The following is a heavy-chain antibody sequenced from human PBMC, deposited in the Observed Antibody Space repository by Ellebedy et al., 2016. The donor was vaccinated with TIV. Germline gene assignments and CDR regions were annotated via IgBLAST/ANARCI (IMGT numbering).Heavy chain of an antibody. J-gene: IGHJ1*01. Sequence: PGGSLRLSCAASGITFSSSGTHWVRQAPGKGLEWVADISYDGNNKYYADSVKGRFTISRDNSQNTLYLQMNSLRAEDTAVYYCAKDGPPYGDGYFHHWGQGTLVTVSS. CDR1: GITFSSSG. CDR2: ISYDGNNK. D-gene: IGHD4-17*01. V-gene: IGHV3-30*18. CDR3: AKDGPPYGDGYFHH.